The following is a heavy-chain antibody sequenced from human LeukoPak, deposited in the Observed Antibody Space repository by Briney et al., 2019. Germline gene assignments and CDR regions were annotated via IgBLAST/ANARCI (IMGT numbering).Heavy chain of an antibody. CDR3: ARGGSGWYLGYYYYMDV. D-gene: IGHD6-19*01. J-gene: IGHJ6*03. CDR2: IYYSGST. V-gene: IGHV4-59*01. CDR1: GGSISSYY. Sequence: SETLSLTCTVSGGSISSYYWSWIRQPPGKGLEWIGYIYYSGSTNYNPSLKSRVTISVDTSKNQFSLKLSSVTAADTAVYYCARGGSGWYLGYYYYMDVWGKGTTVTISS.